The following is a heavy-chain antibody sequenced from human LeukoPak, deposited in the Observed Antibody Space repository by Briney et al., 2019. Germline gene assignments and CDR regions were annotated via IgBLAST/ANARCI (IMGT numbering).Heavy chain of an antibody. CDR3: ARGGGESSSGQLFDY. CDR2: ISGSGGDT. Sequence: GGSLRLSCAASGFTFSSYSMSWVRQAPGKGLAWVSVISGSGGDTFYADSVKGRFTISRDNSKNTLYLQLNSLTTEDTAVYYCARGGGESSSGQLFDYWGQGTLVTVSS. V-gene: IGHV3-23*01. CDR1: GFTFSSYS. J-gene: IGHJ4*02. D-gene: IGHD6-19*01.